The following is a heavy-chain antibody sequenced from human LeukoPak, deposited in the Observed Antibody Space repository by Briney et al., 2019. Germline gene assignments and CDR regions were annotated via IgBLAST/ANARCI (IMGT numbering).Heavy chain of an antibody. J-gene: IGHJ4*02. V-gene: IGHV3-48*01. D-gene: IGHD3-22*01. CDR3: ARPEKGGYYDSSAYDY. CDR2: ISSSNKI. CDR1: GFTFSVYG. Sequence: GGSLRLSCAASGFTFSVYGMNWVRQAPGKGLEWISYISSSNKIYDAHSVRGRFTISRDNAKNSLYLQMNSLRAEDTAVYYCARPEKGGYYDSSAYDYWGQGTLVTVSS.